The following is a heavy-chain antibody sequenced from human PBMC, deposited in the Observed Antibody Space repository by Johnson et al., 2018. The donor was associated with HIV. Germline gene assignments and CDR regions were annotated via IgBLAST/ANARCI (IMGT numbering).Heavy chain of an antibody. CDR2: ISDDGSNI. V-gene: IGHV3-30-3*01. J-gene: IGHJ3*02. D-gene: IGHD2-15*01. CDR3: ITSVYILGAFDI. CDR1: GFTFSSYA. Sequence: QMLLVESGGGLVQPGRSLRLSCAASGFTFSSYAMHWVRQTPGKGLEWVALISDDGSNIYYADAVKGQFTISRDNSKNTLHLQMNSLRVEDTAMYYCITSVYILGAFDIWGQGTMVTVSS.